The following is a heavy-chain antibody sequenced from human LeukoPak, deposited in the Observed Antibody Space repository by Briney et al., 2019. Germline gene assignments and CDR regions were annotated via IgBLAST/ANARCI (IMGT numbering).Heavy chain of an antibody. CDR3: VHVPVSAQWYFAL. Sequence: GGSLRLSCAASGFSVSNYVMNWVRQAPGKGLEWVSGISASSINTYYAESVKGRFTISRGISMNTLNLQMNTLRAEDTAVYYCVHVPVSAQWYFALWGRGTLVTVSS. J-gene: IGHJ2*01. D-gene: IGHD2-2*01. V-gene: IGHV3-23*01. CDR1: GFSVSNYV. CDR2: ISASSINT.